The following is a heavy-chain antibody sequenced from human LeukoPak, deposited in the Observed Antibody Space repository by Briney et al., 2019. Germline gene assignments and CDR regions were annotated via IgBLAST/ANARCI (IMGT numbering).Heavy chain of an antibody. J-gene: IGHJ4*02. D-gene: IGHD2-2*01. CDR3: GKNLGKYCSSTGCLLLFDY. Sequence: PGGSLRLSCAASGFTFSSYAMSWVRQAPGKGLEWVAFIRYDGSSKYYADSVKGRFTISRDNSKNTLYLQMNSLRAEDTAVYYWGKNLGKYCSSTGCLLLFDYWAREPLATVSS. CDR1: GFTFSSYA. CDR2: IRYDGSSK. V-gene: IGHV3-30*02.